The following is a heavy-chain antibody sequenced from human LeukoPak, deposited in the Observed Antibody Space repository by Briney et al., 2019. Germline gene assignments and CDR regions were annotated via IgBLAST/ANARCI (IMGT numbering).Heavy chain of an antibody. V-gene: IGHV3-13*01. CDR2: IGTAGDT. Sequence: GGSLRLSCAASGFTFSSYDMHWVRQATGKGLEWVSAIGTAGDTYYPGSVKGRFTISRENAKNSLYLQMSSLRAGDTAVYYCARALYAAPYYYYYYGMDVWDQGTTVTVSS. J-gene: IGHJ6*02. CDR3: ARALYAAPYYYYYYGMDV. CDR1: GFTFSSYD. D-gene: IGHD3-16*01.